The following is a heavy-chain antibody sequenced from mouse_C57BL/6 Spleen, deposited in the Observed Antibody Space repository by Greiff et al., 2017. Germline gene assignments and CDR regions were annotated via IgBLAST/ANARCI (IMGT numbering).Heavy chain of an antibody. CDR1: GFTFNTYA. D-gene: IGHD2-4*01. CDR3: LIYDYDEGGYAMDC. V-gene: IGHV10-3*01. J-gene: IGHJ4*01. Sequence: EVKLMESGGGLVQPKGSLKLSCAASGFTFNTYAMHWVRQAPGKGLEWVARISSKSSNYATYYADSVKDRFTISRDDSQSMLYLQMNNLKTEDTAMYYCLIYDYDEGGYAMDCWGKGTSVTVSS. CDR2: ISSKSSNYAT.